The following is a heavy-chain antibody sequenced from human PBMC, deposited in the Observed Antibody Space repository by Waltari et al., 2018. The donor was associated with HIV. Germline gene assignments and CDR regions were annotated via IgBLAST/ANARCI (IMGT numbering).Heavy chain of an antibody. Sequence: QVQLVESGGGVVQPGRSLSLPCAASGLTLSSYAMRWVRQAPGKGLEWVSVISYDGSNKYYADSVKGRFTSSRDNSKNTLYLQMNSLRTEDTAVYYCARGGYITIIAAFDYWGQGTLVTVSS. CDR3: ARGGYITIIAAFDY. V-gene: IGHV3-30*01. D-gene: IGHD3-22*01. CDR1: GLTLSSYA. J-gene: IGHJ4*02. CDR2: ISYDGSNK.